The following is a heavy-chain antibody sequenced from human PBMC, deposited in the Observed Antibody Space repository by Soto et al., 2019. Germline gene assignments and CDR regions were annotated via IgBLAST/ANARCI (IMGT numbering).Heavy chain of an antibody. CDR2: ISGSGGRP. D-gene: IGHD3-10*01. V-gene: IGHV3-23*01. CDR1: GFTFSTYT. Sequence: EVQLLESGGGLVQPGGSPRLSCVASGFTFSTYTMSWVRQAPGKGLEWVSVISGSGGRPSYADSVQGRFSISRDNPKNTLYLQMNGLRGEDTARYYCAKARCITTDCYVPDYWGQGTLVTVSS. J-gene: IGHJ4*02. CDR3: AKARCITTDCYVPDY.